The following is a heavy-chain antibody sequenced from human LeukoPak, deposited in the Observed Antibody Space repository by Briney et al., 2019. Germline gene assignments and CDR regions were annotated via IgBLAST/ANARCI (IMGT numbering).Heavy chain of an antibody. V-gene: IGHV4-59*12. CDR2: IYYSGST. CDR3: ASARTLYGMDV. Sequence: SETLSLTCAVSGGSISSYYWSWIRQPPGKGLEWIGYIYYSGSTYYNPSLKSRVTISVDRSKNQFSLKLSSVTAADTAVYYCASARTLYGMDVWGQGTTVTVSS. J-gene: IGHJ6*02. CDR1: GGSISSYY. D-gene: IGHD2-2*01.